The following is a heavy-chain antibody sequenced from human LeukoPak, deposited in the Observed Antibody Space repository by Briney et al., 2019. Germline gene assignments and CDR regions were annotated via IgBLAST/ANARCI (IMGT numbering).Heavy chain of an antibody. CDR1: GASISSGEYY. Sequence: SSETLSLTWTVSGASISSGEYYWSWIRQPDGRGLEWIGRIYTSGRTNYNPSLTRRVTISVDTCKNQFSLKLSSVTAADTGVYYCASGSGSYYSVLRYYYYMDVWGKGTTDSVS. V-gene: IGHV4-61*02. CDR3: ASGSGSYYSVLRYYYYMDV. D-gene: IGHD3-10*01. J-gene: IGHJ6*03. CDR2: IYTSGRT.